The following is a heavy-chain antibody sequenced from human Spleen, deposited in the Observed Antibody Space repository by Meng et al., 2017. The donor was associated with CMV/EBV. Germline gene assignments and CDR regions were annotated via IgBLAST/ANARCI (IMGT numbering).Heavy chain of an antibody. V-gene: IGHV4-30-4*08. CDR1: GGSISSGDYY. Sequence: QVRLQESGPGQVKPSQTLSLTCTVSGGSISSGDYYWSWIRQPPGKGLEWIGYIYYSGSTYYNPSLKSRVTISVDTSKNQFSLKLSSVTAADTAVYYCASQQTNYYDSSGHTTDYWGQGTLVTVSS. D-gene: IGHD3-22*01. CDR3: ASQQTNYYDSSGHTTDY. J-gene: IGHJ4*02. CDR2: IYYSGST.